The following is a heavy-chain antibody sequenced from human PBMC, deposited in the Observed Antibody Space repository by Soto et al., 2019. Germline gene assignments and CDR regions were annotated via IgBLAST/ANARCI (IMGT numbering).Heavy chain of an antibody. CDR3: ARDPFECGDDCSSNY. CDR2: ISRSSSSK. CDR1: GFTFSKYR. Sequence: EVQLVESGGGLVKPGGSLRLSCAASGFTFSKYRMLWVRQAPGKGLEWVSYISRSSSSKFYADSVKDRFTISRDNAKSLLYLQMNSLRAEDTAVYYCARDPFECGDDCSSNYWGQGTRLTVSS. D-gene: IGHD2-21*02. V-gene: IGHV3-21*06. J-gene: IGHJ4*02.